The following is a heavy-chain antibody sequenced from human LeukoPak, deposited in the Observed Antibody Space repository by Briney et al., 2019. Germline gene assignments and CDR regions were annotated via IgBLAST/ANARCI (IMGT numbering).Heavy chain of an antibody. V-gene: IGHV3-21*01. CDR2: ISSSSSYI. CDR3: ARYGYNSWKLLDY. J-gene: IGHJ4*02. Sequence: GGSLRLSCAASGFTFSSYSMNWVRQAPGKGLEWVSSISSSSSYIYYADSVKGRFTISRDNAKNSLYLQMNSLRAEDTAVNYCARYGYNSWKLLDYWGQGTLVTVSS. CDR1: GFTFSSYS. D-gene: IGHD5-12*01.